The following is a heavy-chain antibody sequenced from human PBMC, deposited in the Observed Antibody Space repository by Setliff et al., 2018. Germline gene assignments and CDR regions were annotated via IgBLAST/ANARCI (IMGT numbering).Heavy chain of an antibody. CDR2: ISPYNGDT. V-gene: IGHV1-18*04. CDR1: GYRFTSYG. D-gene: IGHD6-19*01. Sequence: ASVKVSCKASGYRFTSYGITWVRQAPGQGLEWMGWISPYNGDTRFQQKFQGRVTVTTDTPTSTGHLELRSLTSDDTAVYYCARSPPNRGSGSGWYGDFWGQGTLVTVPS. J-gene: IGHJ4*02. CDR3: ARSPPNRGSGSGWYGDF.